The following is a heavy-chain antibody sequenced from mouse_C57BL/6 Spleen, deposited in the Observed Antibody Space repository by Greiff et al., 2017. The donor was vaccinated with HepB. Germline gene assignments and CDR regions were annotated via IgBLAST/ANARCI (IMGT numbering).Heavy chain of an antibody. D-gene: IGHD2-1*01. J-gene: IGHJ2*01. CDR2: IYPGDGDT. Sequence: VQLQQSGPELVKPGASVKISCKASGYAFSSSWMNWVKQRPGKGLEWIGRIYPGDGDTNYNGKFKGKATLTADKSSSTAYMQLSSLTSEDSAVYFCARSGYGNPFDYWGQGTTLTVSS. CDR1: GYAFSSSW. CDR3: ARSGYGNPFDY. V-gene: IGHV1-82*01.